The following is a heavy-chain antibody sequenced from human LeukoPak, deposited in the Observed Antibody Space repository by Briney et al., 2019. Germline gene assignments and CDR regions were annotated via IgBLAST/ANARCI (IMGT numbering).Heavy chain of an antibody. Sequence: GGSLRLSCAASGFTFSSYGMHWVRQAPGNGLERVAVISYDGSNKYYADSVKGRFTISRDNSKNTLYLQMNSLRAEDTAVYYCAKSNYGGNSNWFDPWGQGTLVTVSS. CDR2: ISYDGSNK. CDR3: AKSNYGGNSNWFDP. D-gene: IGHD4-23*01. V-gene: IGHV3-30*18. CDR1: GFTFSSYG. J-gene: IGHJ5*02.